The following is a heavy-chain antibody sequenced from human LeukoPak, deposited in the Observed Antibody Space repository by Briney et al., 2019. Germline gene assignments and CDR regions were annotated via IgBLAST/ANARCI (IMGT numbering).Heavy chain of an antibody. CDR2: VYTSGST. CDR1: GGSISNYY. J-gene: IGHJ3*01. V-gene: IGHV4-4*07. Sequence: SETLSLTCTVSGGSISNYYWSWIRRTAGKGLEWIGRVYTSGSTSYNPSLKSRLTISVDTSKDEVSLKLSSVTAADTAVYYCARSFFVVSPASPYDAFELWGQGTMATVSS. D-gene: IGHD2-21*01. CDR3: ARSFFVVSPASPYDAFEL.